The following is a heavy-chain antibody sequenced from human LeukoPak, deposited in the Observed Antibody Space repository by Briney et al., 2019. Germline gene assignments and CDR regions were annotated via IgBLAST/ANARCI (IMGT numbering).Heavy chain of an antibody. V-gene: IGHV4-59*12. CDR3: ARDSGLIAVEGGYY. CDR2: VYYSGSA. J-gene: IGHJ4*02. CDR1: GASISSSY. Sequence: PSETLSLTCTVSGASISSSYWDWIRQPPGKGLGWIGYVYYSGSANYNPSLKSRVTISVDTSKNQFSLKLSSVTAADTAVYYCARDSGLIAVEGGYYWGQGTLVTVSS. D-gene: IGHD6-19*01.